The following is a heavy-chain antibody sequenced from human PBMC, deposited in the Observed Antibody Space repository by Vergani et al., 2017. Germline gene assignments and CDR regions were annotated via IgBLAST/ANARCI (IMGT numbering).Heavy chain of an antibody. J-gene: IGHJ5*02. D-gene: IGHD3-3*01. CDR3: AKLRGPTRTFFGYNWFDP. CDR2: ISGSGGST. Sequence: EVQLLESGGGLVQPGGSLRLSCAASGFPFSSYAMSWVRPAPGKGLEWVSAISGSGGSTYYADSVKGRFTISRDNSKNTLYLQMNSLRAEDTAVYYCAKLRGPTRTFFGYNWFDPWGQGTLVTVSS. CDR1: GFPFSSYA. V-gene: IGHV3-23*01.